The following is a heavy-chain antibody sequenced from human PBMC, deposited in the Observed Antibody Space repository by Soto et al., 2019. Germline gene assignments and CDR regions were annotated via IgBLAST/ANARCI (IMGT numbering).Heavy chain of an antibody. D-gene: IGHD2-15*01. Sequence: ASVKVSCKASGYTFTSYGISWVRQAPGQGLEWMGWISAYNGNTNYAQKLQGRVTMTTDTSTSTAYMGLRSLRSDDTAVYYCARLPRPRWYFDYRGQGTLGTVYS. V-gene: IGHV1-18*01. CDR3: ARLPRPRWYFDY. J-gene: IGHJ4*02. CDR2: ISAYNGNT. CDR1: GYTFTSYG.